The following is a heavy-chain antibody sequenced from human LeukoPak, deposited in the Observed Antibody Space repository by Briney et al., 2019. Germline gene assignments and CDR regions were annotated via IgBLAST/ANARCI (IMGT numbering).Heavy chain of an antibody. J-gene: IGHJ4*02. CDR2: INPKSGGT. Sequence: SVKVSCKASGYTFTGYYIHWVRQAPGQGLEWMGWINPKSGGTNYAQKFQGRVTMTRDTSISTAYMELSRLSSDDTAVYYCARGGPIAAAGPPHLDFWGQGTLVTVSS. D-gene: IGHD6-13*01. V-gene: IGHV1-2*02. CDR1: GYTFTGYY. CDR3: ARGGPIAAAGPPHLDF.